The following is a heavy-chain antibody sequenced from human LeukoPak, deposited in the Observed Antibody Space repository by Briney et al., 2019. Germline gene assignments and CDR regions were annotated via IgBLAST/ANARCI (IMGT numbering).Heavy chain of an antibody. D-gene: IGHD3-22*01. CDR3: ARRGEGYYDSSGYYSYYFDY. CDR2: IYPCDSYT. CDR1: GYSFTSYW. V-gene: IGHV5-10-1*01. J-gene: IGHJ4*02. Sequence: GESLKISCKGSGYSFTSYWICWVRPMAGEGLEWMGRIYPCDSYTNYSPSFQGHLTISADKSISTAYLQWSSLKASDTAMYYCARRGEGYYDSSGYYSYYFDYWGQGTLVTVSS.